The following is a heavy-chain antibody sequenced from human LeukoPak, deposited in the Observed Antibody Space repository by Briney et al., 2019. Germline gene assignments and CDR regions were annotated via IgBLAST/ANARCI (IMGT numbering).Heavy chain of an antibody. Sequence: SVKVSWKASGGTFSSYAISWVRQAPGQGLEWMGGIIPIFGTANYAQKFQGRVTITADESTSTAYMELSSLRSEDTAVYYCARGWGYYGSGSYWYNYWGQGTLVTVSS. V-gene: IGHV1-69*13. CDR3: ARGWGYYGSGSYWYNY. CDR1: GGTFSSYA. J-gene: IGHJ4*02. CDR2: IIPIFGTA. D-gene: IGHD3-10*01.